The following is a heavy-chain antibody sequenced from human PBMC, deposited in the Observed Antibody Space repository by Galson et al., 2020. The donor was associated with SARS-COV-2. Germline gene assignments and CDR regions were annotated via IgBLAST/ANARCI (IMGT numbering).Heavy chain of an antibody. D-gene: IGHD3-3*02. Sequence: GGSLRLSCAASGFNFDDYAMHWVRQGPGKGLEWVSSISWNSNNMRYADSVKGRFTISRDNAKNSLYLQMNSLRPEDTAFYYCAKDHVRPNLEDRGILGFDYWGQGTLVTVSS. CDR1: GFNFDDYA. J-gene: IGHJ4*02. V-gene: IGHV3-9*01. CDR2: ISWNSNNM. CDR3: AKDHVRPNLEDRGILGFDY.